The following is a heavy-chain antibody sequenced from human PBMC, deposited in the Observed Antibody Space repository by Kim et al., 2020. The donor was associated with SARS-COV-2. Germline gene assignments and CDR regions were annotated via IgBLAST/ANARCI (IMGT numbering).Heavy chain of an antibody. CDR2: IYGDGSS. CDR1: GVTVSGNY. Sequence: GGSLRLSCAASGVTVSGNYMTWVRQAPGKGLEWVSVIYGDGSSAYAESVKGRFSSSRDTSRNTVYLHTNSVSAEDTALYYCATRSSGWNNWYFDLWGRGNLVTVA. D-gene: IGHD6-19*01. J-gene: IGHJ2*01. CDR3: ATRSSGWNNWYFDL. V-gene: IGHV3-66*02.